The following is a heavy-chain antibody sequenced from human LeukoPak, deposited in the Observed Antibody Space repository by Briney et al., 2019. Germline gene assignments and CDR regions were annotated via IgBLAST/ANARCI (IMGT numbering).Heavy chain of an antibody. CDR3: AREGGSFVVTAMDYYYYYMDV. CDR1: GGTFSSYA. J-gene: IGHJ6*03. V-gene: IGHV1-69*05. CDR2: IIPIFGTA. D-gene: IGHD5-18*01. Sequence: SSVKVSFKASGGTFSSYAISWVRQAPGQGLEWMVGIIPIFGTANYAQKFQGRVTITTDESTSTAYMELSSLRSEDTAVYYCAREGGSFVVTAMDYYYYYMDVWGKGTTVTVSS.